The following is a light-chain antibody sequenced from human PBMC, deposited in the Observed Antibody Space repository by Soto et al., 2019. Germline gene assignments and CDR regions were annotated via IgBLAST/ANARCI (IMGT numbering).Light chain of an antibody. CDR2: DNN. CDR1: SSNIGGTNA. CDR3: ATWDGSLPGEV. J-gene: IGLJ2*01. Sequence: QSVLTQPPSASGTPGQRVAISCSGSSSNIGGTNAVYWYQQLPGTAPKLLIYDNNKRPSGIPDRFSGSKSGTSGTLDITGLQTGDEADYYCATWDGSLPGEVFGGGTKLTVL. V-gene: IGLV1-51*01.